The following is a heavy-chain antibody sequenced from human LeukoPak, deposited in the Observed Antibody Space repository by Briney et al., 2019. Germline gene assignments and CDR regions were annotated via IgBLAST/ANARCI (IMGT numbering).Heavy chain of an antibody. J-gene: IGHJ3*02. CDR2: IYPGDSDT. D-gene: IGHD3-22*01. CDR1: GYSFTSYW. Sequence: GESLKISCKGSGYSFTSYWIGWVRQMPGKGLEWMGIIYPGDSDTRYSPSFQGQVTISADKSISTAYLQWSSLKASDTAMYYCARQINYYDSSGYYPVAFDIWGQGTMVTVSS. CDR3: ARQINYYDSSGYYPVAFDI. V-gene: IGHV5-51*01.